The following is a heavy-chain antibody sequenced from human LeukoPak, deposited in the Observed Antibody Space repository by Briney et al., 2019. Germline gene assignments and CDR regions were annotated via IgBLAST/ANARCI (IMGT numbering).Heavy chain of an antibody. D-gene: IGHD2-2*01. J-gene: IGHJ4*02. V-gene: IGHV1-69*13. CDR3: ARGFGVPAADYLFDY. Sequence: SVKVSCKASGGTFSSYAISWVRQAPGQGLEWMGGIIPIFGTANYAQKFQGRATITADESTSTAYMELSSLRSEDTAVYYCARGFGVPAADYLFDYWGQGTLVTVSS. CDR1: GGTFSSYA. CDR2: IIPIFGTA.